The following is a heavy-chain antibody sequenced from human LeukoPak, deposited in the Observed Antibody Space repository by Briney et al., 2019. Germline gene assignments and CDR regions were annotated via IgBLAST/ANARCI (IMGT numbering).Heavy chain of an antibody. CDR2: IYTSGSI. CDR3: ARTRRTGYPEGDAFDI. V-gene: IGHV4-61*02. CDR1: GGSISSGSYY. Sequence: SETLSLTCTVSGGSISSGSYYWSWIRQPAGKGLEWIGRIYTSGSINYNPSLKSRVTISVDTSKNQFSLKLSSVTAADTAVYYCARTRRTGYPEGDAFDIWSQGTMVTVSS. J-gene: IGHJ3*02. D-gene: IGHD3/OR15-3a*01.